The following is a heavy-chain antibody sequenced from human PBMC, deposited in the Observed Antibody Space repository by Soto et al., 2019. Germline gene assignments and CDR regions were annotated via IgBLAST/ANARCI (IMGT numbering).Heavy chain of an antibody. V-gene: IGHV1-2*04. J-gene: IGHJ6*02. CDR3: ARGGDQDYHYGMDV. Sequence: GASVKVSCKASGYTFTGYYMHWVRQAPGQGLEWMGWINPNSGGTNYAQKFQGWVTMTRDTSISTAYMELSRLRSDDTAVYYCARGGDQDYHYGMDVWGQGSTVTVSS. CDR2: INPNSGGT. CDR1: GYTFTGYY. D-gene: IGHD7-27*01.